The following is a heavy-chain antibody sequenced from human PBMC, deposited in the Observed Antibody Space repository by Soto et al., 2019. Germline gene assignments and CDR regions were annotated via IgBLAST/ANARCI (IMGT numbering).Heavy chain of an antibody. J-gene: IGHJ6*03. CDR2: IWYDGSNK. Sequence: QVQLVESGGGVVRPGRSLRLSCAASGFTFSSYGMHWVRQAPGKGLEWVAVIWYDGSNKYYADSVKGRFTISRDNSKNTLYLQMNSLRAEDTAVYYCARDQVDTAMVYYYYYYMDVWGKGTTVTVSS. D-gene: IGHD5-18*01. CDR3: ARDQVDTAMVYYYYYYMDV. V-gene: IGHV3-33*01. CDR1: GFTFSSYG.